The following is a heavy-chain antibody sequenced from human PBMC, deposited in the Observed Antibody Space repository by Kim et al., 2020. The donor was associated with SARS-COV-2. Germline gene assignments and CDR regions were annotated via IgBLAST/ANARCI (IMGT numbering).Heavy chain of an antibody. D-gene: IGHD2-15*01. J-gene: IGHJ6*02. Sequence: KGRLTISRDNSKNTLYLQMNSLRAEGTAVYYCARERGYCSDSSCYYYGMDVWGQGTAVTVSS. CDR3: ARERGYCSDSSCYYYGMDV. V-gene: IGHV3-30*05.